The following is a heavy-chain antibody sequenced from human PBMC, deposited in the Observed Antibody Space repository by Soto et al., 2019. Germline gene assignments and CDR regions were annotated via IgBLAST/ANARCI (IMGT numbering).Heavy chain of an antibody. CDR3: AIYSGSYSWFDY. CDR2: IYYSGST. CDR1: GGSISSGGYY. J-gene: IGHJ4*02. V-gene: IGHV4-31*03. D-gene: IGHD1-26*01. Sequence: QVQLQESGPGLVKPSQTLSLTCTVSGGSISSGGYYWSWIRQHPGKGLEWIGYIYYSGSTYYNPSLKSRVXIXVXXSKNQFSLKLSSVTAADTAVYYCAIYSGSYSWFDYWGQGTLVTVSS.